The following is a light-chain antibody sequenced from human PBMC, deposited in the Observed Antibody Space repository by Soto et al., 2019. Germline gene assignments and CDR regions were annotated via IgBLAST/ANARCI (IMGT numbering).Light chain of an antibody. J-gene: IGKJ2*01. Sequence: EIVMTQSPATLSVSQGERATLSCRASQSVSSNLAWFQQKPGQAPRLLLYAVSTRATGVPGRFSGSGSGTEFTLTISSLQYEDSAVYYCQQHNHWPSFGQGTKLEIK. V-gene: IGKV3-15*01. CDR3: QQHNHWPS. CDR1: QSVSSN. CDR2: AVS.